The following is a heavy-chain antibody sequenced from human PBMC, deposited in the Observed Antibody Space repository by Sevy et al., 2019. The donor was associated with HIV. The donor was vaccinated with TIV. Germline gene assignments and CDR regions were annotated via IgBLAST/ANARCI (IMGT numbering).Heavy chain of an antibody. V-gene: IGHV1-24*01. CDR3: ATTKDYYDGSGYPFDY. D-gene: IGHD3-22*01. CDR1: GYTLTELS. CDR2: FDPEDGET. J-gene: IGHJ4*02. Sequence: ASVKVSCKVSGYTLTELSMHWLRQAPGKGLEWVGSFDPEDGETVYEHNFQGRVSMTEDTSTDTAYMEVISLKFEDTAVYYCATTKDYYDGSGYPFDYWGQGTLVTVSS.